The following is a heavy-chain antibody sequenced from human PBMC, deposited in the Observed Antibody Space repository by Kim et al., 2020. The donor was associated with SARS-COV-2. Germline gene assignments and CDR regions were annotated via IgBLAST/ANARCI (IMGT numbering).Heavy chain of an antibody. CDR3: ARVQTTVTEYYYYGMDV. V-gene: IGHV1-69*01. D-gene: IGHD4-17*01. J-gene: IGHJ6*02. Sequence: KFQGRVTITAEQSTSTAYMELSSLRSEDTAVYYCARVQTTVTEYYYYGMDVWGQGTTVTVSS.